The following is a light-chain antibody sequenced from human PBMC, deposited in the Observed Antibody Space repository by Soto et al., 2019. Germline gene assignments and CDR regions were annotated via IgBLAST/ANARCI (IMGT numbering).Light chain of an antibody. V-gene: IGLV1-40*01. CDR1: SSNLGAGFD. CDR2: GNT. J-gene: IGLJ1*01. CDR3: QAYDSSLNGYV. Sequence: QSVLTQPPSVSGAPGQRVTFSCTGGSSNLGAGFDVHWYQQFPGAAPKLLIHGNTNRASGVPDRISGSRSGTSASLAITGLQAEDEADYYCQAYDSSLNGYVFGTGTKLTVL.